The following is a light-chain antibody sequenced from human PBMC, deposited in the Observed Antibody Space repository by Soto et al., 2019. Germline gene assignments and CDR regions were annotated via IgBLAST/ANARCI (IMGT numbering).Light chain of an antibody. J-gene: IGKJ5*01. V-gene: IGKV3-11*01. CDR1: QSVSRY. CDR3: QQRSNWPIT. Sequence: DIVSTQSPATLSLSPGERDHLSCRASQSVSRYLAWYQQKPGQAPRLLIYDASNRATGIPARFSGSGSGIDFTLTISSLEPEDFAVYYCQQRSNWPITFGQGTRLAIK. CDR2: DAS.